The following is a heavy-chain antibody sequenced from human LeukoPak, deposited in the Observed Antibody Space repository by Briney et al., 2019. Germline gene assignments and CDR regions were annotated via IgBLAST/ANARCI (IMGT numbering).Heavy chain of an antibody. CDR2: IYYSGST. J-gene: IGHJ4*02. Sequence: PSETLSLTCTVSGGSISSSSYYWGWIRQPPGKGLEWIGSIYYSGSTYYNPSLKSRVTISVDTSKNQFSLKLSSVTAADTAVFFCARGRLYDYISGHYRHPPFYFDDWGQGTLVSVSS. CDR1: GGSISSSSYY. D-gene: IGHD3-16*02. CDR3: ARGRLYDYISGHYRHPPFYFDD. V-gene: IGHV4-39*07.